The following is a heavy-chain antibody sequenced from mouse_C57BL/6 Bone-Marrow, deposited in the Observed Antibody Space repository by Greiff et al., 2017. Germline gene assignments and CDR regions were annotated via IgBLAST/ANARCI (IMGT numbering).Heavy chain of an antibody. D-gene: IGHD4-1*01. CDR3: ASNWDGY. CDR1: GYTFTSYT. Sequence: VQLQQSGAELARPGASVKMSCKASGYTFTSYTMPWVKQRPGQGLEWIGYINPSSGYTKYNQKFKDKATLTADKSSSTAYMQLSSLTSEDSAVYYCASNWDGYWGQGTTLTVSS. V-gene: IGHV1-4*01. J-gene: IGHJ2*01. CDR2: INPSSGYT.